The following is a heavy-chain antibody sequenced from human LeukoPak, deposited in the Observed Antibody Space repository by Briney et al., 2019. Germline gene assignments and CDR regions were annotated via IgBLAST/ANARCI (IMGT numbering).Heavy chain of an antibody. V-gene: IGHV4-59*01. CDR1: GGSISSNY. D-gene: IGHD3-16*01. Sequence: PSETLSLTCTVSGGSISSNYWSWIRQPPGKGLEWIGYIYYSGTTNYSPSLTGRVAISVDTSTNQFSLKLYSVTAADTAVYYCARGGRYFDAWGQGTLVTVSS. CDR3: ARGGRYFDA. J-gene: IGHJ4*02. CDR2: IYYSGTT.